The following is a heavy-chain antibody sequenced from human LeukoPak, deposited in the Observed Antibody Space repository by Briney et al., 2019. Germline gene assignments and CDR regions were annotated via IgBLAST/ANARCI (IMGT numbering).Heavy chain of an antibody. D-gene: IGHD2-15*01. Sequence: ASVKVSCKAVGFKFTSYDINWVRQASGQGLEWMGWMNPNNGNTGYAQKLQGRVTMTTDTSTSTAYMELRSLRSDDTAVYYCARDPLVVVAATYYYYYGMDVWGQGTTVTVSS. CDR2: MNPNNGNT. J-gene: IGHJ6*02. V-gene: IGHV1-8*01. CDR3: ARDPLVVVAATYYYYYGMDV. CDR1: GFKFTSYD.